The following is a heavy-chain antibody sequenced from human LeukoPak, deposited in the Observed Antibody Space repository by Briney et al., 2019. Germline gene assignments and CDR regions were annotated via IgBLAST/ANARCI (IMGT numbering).Heavy chain of an antibody. V-gene: IGHV4-39*01. CDR3: VTDGFDF. J-gene: IGHJ3*01. CDR1: GASISSPVYY. CDR2: VYYTGHT. Sequence: SETLSLTCSVSGASISSPVYYWGWIRQTPGKGLEWLGSVYYTGHTYHNPSLKSRVTMSVDTSKNQFSLKLSSVTATDTAVYYCVTDGFDFWGQRTMVTVSS.